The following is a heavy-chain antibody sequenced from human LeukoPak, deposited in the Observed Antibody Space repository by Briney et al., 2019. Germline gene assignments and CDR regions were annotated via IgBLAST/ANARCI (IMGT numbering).Heavy chain of an antibody. CDR1: GFTVSSNY. CDR2: IYSGGST. D-gene: IGHD2/OR15-2a*01. Sequence: GGSLRLSCAASGFTVSSNYMSWVRQAPGKGLEWVSVIYSGGSTYYADSVKGRFTISRDNYKNTLYLQMNSLRAEDTAVYYCARAESEYCSRCAMDVWGKGTTVTISS. CDR3: ARAESEYCSRCAMDV. J-gene: IGHJ6*03. V-gene: IGHV3-53*01.